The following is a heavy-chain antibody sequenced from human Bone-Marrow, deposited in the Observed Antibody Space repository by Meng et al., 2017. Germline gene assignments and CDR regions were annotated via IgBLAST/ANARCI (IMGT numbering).Heavy chain of an antibody. CDR3: ARDTHLDGSGRLMDV. D-gene: IGHD3-10*01. Sequence: GESLKISCAASGFTFSSYAMHWVRQAPGKGLEWVAVISYDGSNKYYADSVKGRFTISRDNSKNTLYLQMNSLRAEDTAVYYCARDTHLDGSGRLMDVWGQGNTVTVSS. J-gene: IGHJ6*02. V-gene: IGHV3-30*01. CDR2: ISYDGSNK. CDR1: GFTFSSYA.